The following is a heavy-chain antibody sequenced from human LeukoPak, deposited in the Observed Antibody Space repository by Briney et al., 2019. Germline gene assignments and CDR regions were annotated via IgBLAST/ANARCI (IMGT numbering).Heavy chain of an antibody. D-gene: IGHD5-12*01. V-gene: IGHV4-59*01. J-gene: IGHJ4*02. CDR3: ARAPGGYVLYYFDY. CDR2: IYYSGST. Sequence: SETLSLTCTVSGGSISSYYWSWIRQPPGKGLEWIGYIYYSGSTNYNPSLKSRVTISVDTSKNQFSLKLSSVTAADTVVYYCARAPGGYVLYYFDYWGQGTLLTVSS. CDR1: GGSISSYY.